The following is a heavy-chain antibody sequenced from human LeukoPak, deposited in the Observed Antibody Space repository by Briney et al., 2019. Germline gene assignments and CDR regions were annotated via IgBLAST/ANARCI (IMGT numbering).Heavy chain of an antibody. CDR1: GYSFTSYW. V-gene: IGHV5-51*01. D-gene: IGHD1-26*01. J-gene: IGHJ4*02. CDR2: VYPSDSDT. Sequence: GESLKISCKGFGYSFTSYWIGWVRQMPGKSLEWMGIVYPSDSDTRHSPSFQGQVTISVDKSISTAYLQWSSLKASDTAIYYCARMRGSYSFDYWGQGTLVTVSS. CDR3: ARMRGSYSFDY.